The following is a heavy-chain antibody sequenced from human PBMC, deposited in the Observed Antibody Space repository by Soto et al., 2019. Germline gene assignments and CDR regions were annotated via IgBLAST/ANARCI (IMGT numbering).Heavy chain of an antibody. CDR2: ISSSSSTI. J-gene: IGHJ6*02. Sequence: GGSLRLSCAASGFTFSSYSMNWVRQAPGKGLEWVSYISSSSSTIYYADSVKGRFTISRDNAKNSLYLQMNSLRDEDTAVYYCARDLGVTMIVPPSIYYGMDVWGQGTTVTVSS. CDR3: ARDLGVTMIVPPSIYYGMDV. D-gene: IGHD3-22*01. V-gene: IGHV3-48*02. CDR1: GFTFSSYS.